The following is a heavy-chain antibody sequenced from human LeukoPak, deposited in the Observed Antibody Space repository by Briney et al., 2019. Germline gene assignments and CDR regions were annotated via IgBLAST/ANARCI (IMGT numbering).Heavy chain of an antibody. CDR2: ISGSGGST. J-gene: IGHJ4*02. CDR1: GFTFSSYA. CDR3: AKATWIQLWPRGYFDY. D-gene: IGHD5-18*01. V-gene: IGHV3-23*01. Sequence: GGSLRLSCAASGFTFSSYAMSWVRQAPGKGLEWVSAISGSGGSTYYADSVKGRFTISRDNSKNTLYLQMNSLRAEDTAVYYCAKATWIQLWPRGYFDYWGQGTLVTVSS.